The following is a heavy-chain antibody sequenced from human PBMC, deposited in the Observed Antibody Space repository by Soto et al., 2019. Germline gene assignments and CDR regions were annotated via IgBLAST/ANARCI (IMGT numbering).Heavy chain of an antibody. Sequence: GGSLRLSCAASGFTFNSHWMHWVRQVPGNGPVWVARNSNDGSETIYADTVEGRITISRDNSKNTLYLHMNSLRAEDTSVYYCAKRTPSGSLQPFDYWGQGTLVTVSS. CDR3: AKRTPSGSLQPFDY. CDR2: NSNDGSET. D-gene: IGHD3-10*01. CDR1: GFTFNSHW. V-gene: IGHV3-74*01. J-gene: IGHJ4*02.